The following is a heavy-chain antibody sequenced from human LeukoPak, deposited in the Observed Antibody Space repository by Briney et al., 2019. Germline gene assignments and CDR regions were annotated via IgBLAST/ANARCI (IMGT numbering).Heavy chain of an antibody. D-gene: IGHD4-11*01. Sequence: SETLSLTCTVSGGSISSYYWSWIRQPPGKGLGWIGYIYYSGSTNYNPSLKSRVTISVDTSKNQFSLKLSSVTAADTAVYYCARVRTTVTYYFDYWGQGTLVTVSS. CDR1: GGSISSYY. J-gene: IGHJ4*02. V-gene: IGHV4-59*01. CDR3: ARVRTTVTYYFDY. CDR2: IYYSGST.